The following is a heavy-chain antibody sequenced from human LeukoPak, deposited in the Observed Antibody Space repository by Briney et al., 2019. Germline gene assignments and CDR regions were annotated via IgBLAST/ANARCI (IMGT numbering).Heavy chain of an antibody. Sequence: PGGSLRLSCAASGFTFSTYAINWVRQAPGKELGWVSSINSAGTSKKYADSLKGRFTISRDNAKNSLFLQLSSLRDEDTAVYYCARGRNAGGPYYSDYWGQGTLVTVSS. CDR1: GFTFSTYA. V-gene: IGHV3-21*01. J-gene: IGHJ4*02. D-gene: IGHD4-23*01. CDR3: ARGRNAGGPYYSDY. CDR2: INSAGTSK.